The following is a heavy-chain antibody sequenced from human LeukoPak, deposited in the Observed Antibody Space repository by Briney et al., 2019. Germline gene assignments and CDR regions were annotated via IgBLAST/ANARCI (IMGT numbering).Heavy chain of an antibody. D-gene: IGHD2-15*01. CDR1: GGSISSYY. CDR2: IYYSGST. CDR3: ASLTRGGGYCSGGSCYILS. Sequence: SETLSLTCTVSGGSISSYYWSWIRQPPGKGLEWIGYIYYSGSTNYNPSLKSRVTISVDTSKNQFSLKLSSVTAADTAVYYCASLTRGGGYCSGGSCYILSWGQGTLVTVSS. V-gene: IGHV4-59*08. J-gene: IGHJ4*02.